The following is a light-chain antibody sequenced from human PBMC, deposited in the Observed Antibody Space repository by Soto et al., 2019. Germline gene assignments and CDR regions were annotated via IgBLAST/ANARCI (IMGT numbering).Light chain of an antibody. CDR2: GES. CDR3: QQSYSFPWT. Sequence: DIQMTQSPLSLSASIGERVTITCRASQGISTYLHWYQQKPGKAPNLLIYGESSLQSGVPSRFSCSGSGTEFSLTISSLQREDLATYYCQQSYSFPWTFGQGTKVNIK. V-gene: IGKV1-39*01. CDR1: QGISTY. J-gene: IGKJ1*01.